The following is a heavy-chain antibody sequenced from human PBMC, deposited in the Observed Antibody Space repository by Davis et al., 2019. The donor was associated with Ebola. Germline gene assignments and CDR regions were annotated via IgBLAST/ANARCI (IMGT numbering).Heavy chain of an antibody. CDR3: TTSVVTGNKIDY. J-gene: IGHJ4*02. D-gene: IGHD4-23*01. CDR1: GFTFSSYA. CDR2: IKSKTDGGTT. V-gene: IGHV3-15*01. Sequence: PGGSLRLSCAASGFTFSSYAMSWVRQAPGKGLEWVGRIKSKTDGGTTDYAAPVKGRFTISRDDSKNTLYLQMNSLKTEDTAVYYCTTSVVTGNKIDYWGQGTLVTVSS.